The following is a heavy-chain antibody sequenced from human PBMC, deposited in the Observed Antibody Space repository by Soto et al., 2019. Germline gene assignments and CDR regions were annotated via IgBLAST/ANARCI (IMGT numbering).Heavy chain of an antibody. Sequence: ASVKVSCKASGYTFTSYGISWVRQAPGQGLEWMGWISAYNGNTNYAQKLQGRVTMTTDTSTSTAYMELRSLRSDDTAVYYCARVGYSSSWLNWFDSWGQGTLVTVSS. D-gene: IGHD6-13*01. CDR3: ARVGYSSSWLNWFDS. CDR2: ISAYNGNT. V-gene: IGHV1-18*01. J-gene: IGHJ5*01. CDR1: GYTFTSYG.